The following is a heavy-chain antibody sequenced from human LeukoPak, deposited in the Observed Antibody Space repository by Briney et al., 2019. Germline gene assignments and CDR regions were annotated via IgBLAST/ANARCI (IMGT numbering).Heavy chain of an antibody. CDR1: GGSFSGYY. J-gene: IGHJ4*02. Sequence: PSETLSLTCAVYGGSFSGYYWSWIRQPPGKGLEWLGEINHSGSTNYNPSLKSRVTISVDTSKNQFSLKLSSVTAADTAVYYCARRAASKYYYGSGSYYNDYWGQGTLVTVSS. D-gene: IGHD3-10*01. CDR2: INHSGST. V-gene: IGHV4-34*01. CDR3: ARRAASKYYYGSGSYYNDY.